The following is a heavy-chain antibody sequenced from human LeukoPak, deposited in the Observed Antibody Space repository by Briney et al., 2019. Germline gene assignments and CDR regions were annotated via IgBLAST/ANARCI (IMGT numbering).Heavy chain of an antibody. Sequence: ASVKVSCKASGGTFSSNAISWVRQAPGQGLEWMGRVIPILGIANYAQKFQGRVTITADKSTSTAYMELSSLRSEDTAVYYSARETYYYDSSGYDYWGQGTLVTVSS. D-gene: IGHD3-22*01. V-gene: IGHV1-69*04. CDR1: GGTFSSNA. CDR3: ARETYYYDSSGYDY. CDR2: VIPILGIA. J-gene: IGHJ4*02.